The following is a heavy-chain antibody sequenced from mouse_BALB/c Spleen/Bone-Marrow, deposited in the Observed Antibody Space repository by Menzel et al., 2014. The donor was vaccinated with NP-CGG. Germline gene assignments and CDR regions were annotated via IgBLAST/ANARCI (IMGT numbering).Heavy chain of an antibody. CDR3: ARDYYGSSDY. CDR1: GFTFSSYG. J-gene: IGHJ2*01. Sequence: EVMLVESGGGLVQPGGSLKLSCAASGFTFSSYGMSWVRQTPDKRLELVATINSNGGSTYYPDSVKGRFTISRDNAKNTLYLQMSSLKSEDTAMYYCARDYYGSSDYWGRGTALTVSS. CDR2: INSNGGST. D-gene: IGHD1-1*01. V-gene: IGHV5-6-3*01.